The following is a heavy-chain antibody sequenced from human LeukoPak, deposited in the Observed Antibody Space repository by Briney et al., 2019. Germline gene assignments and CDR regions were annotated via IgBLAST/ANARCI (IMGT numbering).Heavy chain of an antibody. CDR2: LDPSDSSA. J-gene: IGHJ4*02. D-gene: IGHD6-19*01. CDR1: GYSFTNFW. Sequence: GESLKISCKASGYSFTNFWISWVRQMPGKGLEWMGRLDPSDSSAHYSPSLQGHVTMSADRAMSTAFLQWSSLKASDTAIYYCARRSRISGWPHDYWGQGTVVIVSS. CDR3: ARRSRISGWPHDY. V-gene: IGHV5-10-1*01.